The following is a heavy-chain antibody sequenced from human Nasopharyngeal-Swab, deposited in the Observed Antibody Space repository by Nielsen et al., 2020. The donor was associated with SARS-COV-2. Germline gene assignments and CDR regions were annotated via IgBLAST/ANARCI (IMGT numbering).Heavy chain of an antibody. CDR3: ARDRGYSYGDPLSYFDY. Sequence: IRQCPGKGLEWIGNIHYSENTNYNPSLKSRVTMSVDTSTDQFSLKLRSVTAADTAVYYCARDRGYSYGDPLSYFDYWGQGTLVTVSS. J-gene: IGHJ4*02. D-gene: IGHD5-18*01. CDR2: IHYSENT. V-gene: IGHV4-59*01.